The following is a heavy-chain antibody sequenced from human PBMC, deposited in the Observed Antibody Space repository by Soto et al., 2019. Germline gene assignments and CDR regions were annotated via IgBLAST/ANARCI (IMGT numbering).Heavy chain of an antibody. Sequence: QVQLQESGPGLVKPSETLSLTCTVSGGSISSYYWTWIRQPPGKGLEWIGVIHYSGSTNYNPSLKSRVTISLDTSKNQFSLKLSSVTAADTAVYYCARTEGLQDFWSGFSYHFDYWGQGTLVTVSS. D-gene: IGHD3-3*01. CDR3: ARTEGLQDFWSGFSYHFDY. J-gene: IGHJ4*02. CDR1: GGSISSYY. CDR2: IHYSGST. V-gene: IGHV4-59*01.